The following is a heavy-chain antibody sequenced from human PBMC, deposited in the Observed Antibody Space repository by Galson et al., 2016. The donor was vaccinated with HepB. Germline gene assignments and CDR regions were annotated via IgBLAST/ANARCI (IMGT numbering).Heavy chain of an antibody. CDR1: GYTFTSYG. J-gene: IGHJ4*02. CDR3: ASALQYHRSNSCPVGY. V-gene: IGHV1-18*01. Sequence: SVKVSCKASGYTFTSYGISWVRQAPGQGLEWMGWISTYNDKTNYAQKLQDRFTMTTDTSTTTAYMELRSLRSDDTAVYYCASALQYHRSNSCPVGYWGQGTLVTVSS. CDR2: ISTYNDKT. D-gene: IGHD2-2*01.